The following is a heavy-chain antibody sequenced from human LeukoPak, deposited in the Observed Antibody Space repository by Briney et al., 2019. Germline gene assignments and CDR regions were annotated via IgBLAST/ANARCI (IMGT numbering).Heavy chain of an antibody. V-gene: IGHV3-11*04. CDR2: ISSSGSTI. J-gene: IGHJ4*02. Sequence: GGSLRLSCAASGFTFRDYYMSGIRQAPGKGLEWVSYISSSGSTIYYADSVKGRFTISRANAKNSLYLQMNSLRAEDTAVYYCASAYGSGSDYWGQGTLVTVSS. CDR1: GFTFRDYY. D-gene: IGHD3-10*01. CDR3: ASAYGSGSDY.